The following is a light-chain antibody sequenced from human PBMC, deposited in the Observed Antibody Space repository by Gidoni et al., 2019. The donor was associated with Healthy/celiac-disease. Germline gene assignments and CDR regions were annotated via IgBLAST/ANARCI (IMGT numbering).Light chain of an antibody. CDR1: QGISSY. Sequence: AIRMTQSPSSFSASTGDRVTITCRASQGISSYLAWYQQKPGKAPKLLIYAASTLQSGVPSRFSGSGSGTDFTLTISCLQSEDFATDYCQQYYSYPFTFGPXTKVDIK. CDR2: AAS. J-gene: IGKJ3*01. CDR3: QQYYSYPFT. V-gene: IGKV1-8*01.